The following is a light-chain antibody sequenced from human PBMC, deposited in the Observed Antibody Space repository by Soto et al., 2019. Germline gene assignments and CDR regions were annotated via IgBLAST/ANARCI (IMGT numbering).Light chain of an antibody. CDR3: HQSYSPPQT. V-gene: IGKV1-39*01. CDR1: QTISTY. CDR2: AAS. Sequence: DIQMTQSPSSLSASVGVSVTITCRASQTISTYLNWYQQKVGKAPKLLIHAASSLQSGVPSRFSGSGSGTDFTLTISSLEPEDFASYYCHQSYSPPQTFGQGTKVDIK. J-gene: IGKJ1*01.